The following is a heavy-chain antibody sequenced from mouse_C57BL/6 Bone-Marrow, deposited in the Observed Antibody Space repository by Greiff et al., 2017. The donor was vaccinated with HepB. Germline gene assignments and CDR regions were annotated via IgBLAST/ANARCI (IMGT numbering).Heavy chain of an antibody. D-gene: IGHD1-1*01. Sequence: QVQLQQPGAELVKPGASVKLSCKASGYTFTSYWMHWVKQRPGQGLEWIGMIHPNSGSTNYNETFKSKATLTVDKASSTAYMQLSSLTSEDSAVYYCARNYGSSPFAYWGQGTLVTVSA. CDR1: GYTFTSYW. J-gene: IGHJ3*01. CDR2: IHPNSGST. V-gene: IGHV1-64*01. CDR3: ARNYGSSPFAY.